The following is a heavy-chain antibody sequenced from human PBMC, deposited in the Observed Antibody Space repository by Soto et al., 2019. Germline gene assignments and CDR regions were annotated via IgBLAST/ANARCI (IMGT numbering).Heavy chain of an antibody. J-gene: IGHJ4*02. CDR2: INAGNGNT. Sequence: ASVKVSCKASGYTFTSYAMHWVRQAPGQRLEWMGWINAGNGNTKYSQKFQGRVTITRDTSASTAYMELSSLRSEDTAVYYCARDKDFGVVISRGTFDYWGQGTLVTVSS. D-gene: IGHD3-3*01. CDR3: ARDKDFGVVISRGTFDY. V-gene: IGHV1-3*01. CDR1: GYTFTSYA.